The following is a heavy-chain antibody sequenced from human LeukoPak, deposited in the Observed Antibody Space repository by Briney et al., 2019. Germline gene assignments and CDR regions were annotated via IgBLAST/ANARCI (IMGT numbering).Heavy chain of an antibody. CDR1: GFTFNICA. CDR3: AKDATPGNSIWDYFAF. CDR2: IGSTDI. J-gene: IGHJ4*02. Sequence: GSLRLSCAASGFTFNICAMSWVRQAPGKGLEWVSSIGSTDIYYADSVKGRFTVSRDNSKNTLYLHLYSLRAEDSAVYYCAKDATPGNSIWDYFAFWGQGTVVTVSS. V-gene: IGHV3-23*01. D-gene: IGHD1-7*01.